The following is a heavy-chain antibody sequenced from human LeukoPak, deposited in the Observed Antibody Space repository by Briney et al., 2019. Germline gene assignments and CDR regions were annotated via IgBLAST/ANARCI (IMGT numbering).Heavy chain of an antibody. Sequence: GGSLRLSCAASGFTFSSYAMSWVRQAPGKGRAWVSAISGSGGSTYYADSVKGRFTISRDNSKNTLYLQMNSLRAEDTAVYYCAKRGLGYQIAVAAHTFGSWGQGTLVTVSS. J-gene: IGHJ4*02. V-gene: IGHV3-23*01. D-gene: IGHD6-19*01. CDR3: AKRGLGYQIAVAAHTFGS. CDR2: ISGSGGST. CDR1: GFTFSSYA.